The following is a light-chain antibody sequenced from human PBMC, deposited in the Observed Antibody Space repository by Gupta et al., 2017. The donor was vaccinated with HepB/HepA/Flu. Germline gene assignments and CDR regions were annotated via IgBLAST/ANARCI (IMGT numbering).Light chain of an antibody. Sequence: QSVLTQPPSVSAAPGQKVTISCSGSSSNIGNNYVSWYQQLPGTAPKLLIYENDKRPSGIPDRFSGSKSGTSATLTITGLQTGDEAEYYCGTSDSSLNVGVFGGGTRLTVL. V-gene: IGLV1-51*02. CDR3: GTSDSSLNVGV. CDR1: SSNIGNNY. CDR2: END. J-gene: IGLJ2*01.